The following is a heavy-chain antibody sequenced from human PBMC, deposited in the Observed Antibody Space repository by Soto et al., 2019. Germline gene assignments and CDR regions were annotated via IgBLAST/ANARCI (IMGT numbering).Heavy chain of an antibody. J-gene: IGHJ5*02. Sequence: QVLQQESGPRLVKPSETLSLTCSVSGGSIDNYYWSWIRQAPGKGLEWIGYVYHNGRTSYNPSRKSRVNISVDRSKNQFSLNLSSVTAVDAAVYYCAREDRISAPGRIWFHPWGQGTLVTVSS. V-gene: IGHV4-59*01. CDR2: VYHNGRT. D-gene: IGHD6-13*01. CDR3: AREDRISAPGRIWFHP. CDR1: GGSIDNYY.